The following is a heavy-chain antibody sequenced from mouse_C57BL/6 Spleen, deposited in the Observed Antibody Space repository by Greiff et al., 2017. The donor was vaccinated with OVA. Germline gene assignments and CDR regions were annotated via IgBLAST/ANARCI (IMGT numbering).Heavy chain of an antibody. J-gene: IGHJ2*01. V-gene: IGHV3-6*01. Sequence: QSGPGLVKPSPSLSLTCSVTGYSITSGYYWNWIRQFPGNKLEWMGYISYDGSNNYNPSLKNRISITRDTSKNQFFLKLNSVTTEDTATYYCAIYYGNYAYYFDYWGQGTTLTVSS. D-gene: IGHD2-1*01. CDR2: ISYDGSN. CDR3: AIYYGNYAYYFDY. CDR1: GYSITSGYY.